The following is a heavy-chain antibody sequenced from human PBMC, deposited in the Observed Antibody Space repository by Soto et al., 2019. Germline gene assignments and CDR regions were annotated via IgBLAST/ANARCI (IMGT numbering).Heavy chain of an antibody. D-gene: IGHD3-10*01. CDR1: GFTFSNYG. J-gene: IGHJ6*02. CDR2: ILNDGSNR. Sequence: QVQLVESGGGVVQPGRSLRLSCAASGFTFSNYGMHWVRQAPGKGLEWVAVILNDGSNRYHADSVKDRFTISRDNSKNTLYLEMDRLRAEDTAVYYCARDDEESGKGMEVWGQGTTVTVS. CDR3: ARDDEESGKGMEV. V-gene: IGHV3-33*01.